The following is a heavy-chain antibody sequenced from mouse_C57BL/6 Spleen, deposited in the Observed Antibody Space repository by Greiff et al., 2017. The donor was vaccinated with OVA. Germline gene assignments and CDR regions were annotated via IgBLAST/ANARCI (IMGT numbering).Heavy chain of an antibody. J-gene: IGHJ1*03. CDR3: TQGGSSYVRWYFDV. Sequence: EVQVVESGAELVRPGASVKLSCTASGFNIKDYYMHWVKQRPEQGLEWIGRIDPEDGDTEYAPKFQGKATMTADTSSNTAYLQLSSLTSEDTAVYYGTQGGSSYVRWYFDVWGTGTTVTVSS. V-gene: IGHV14-1*01. D-gene: IGHD1-1*01. CDR1: GFNIKDYY. CDR2: IDPEDGDT.